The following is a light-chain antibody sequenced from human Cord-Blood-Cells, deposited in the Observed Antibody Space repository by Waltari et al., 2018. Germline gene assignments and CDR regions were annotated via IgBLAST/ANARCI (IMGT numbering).Light chain of an antibody. V-gene: IGKV3-11*01. CDR3: QRRSNWPRLT. CDR2: DAS. J-gene: IGKJ4*01. Sequence: IVFTHSPATLSLSPGERVPPSCRASQSVSSYLSWYQQKPGQAPRPLIYDASNMATGIPARFSGSGSGTDLTLTISSLEPEDFAVYYCQRRSNWPRLTFGGGTKVEIK. CDR1: QSVSSY.